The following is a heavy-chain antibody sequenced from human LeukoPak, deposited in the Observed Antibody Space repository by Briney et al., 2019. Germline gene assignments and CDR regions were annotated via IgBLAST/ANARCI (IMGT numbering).Heavy chain of an antibody. V-gene: IGHV4-59*01. CDR1: GGSISSYY. Sequence: SETLSLTCTVSGGSISSYYWSWIRQPPGKGLEWIGYIYYTGTTNYNPSLKSRVTISLDMSKKQFSLNLSSVTAADTAAYYCASSYMGMATINFDYWGQGTLVTVSS. CDR2: IYYTGTT. D-gene: IGHD5-24*01. CDR3: ASSYMGMATINFDY. J-gene: IGHJ4*02.